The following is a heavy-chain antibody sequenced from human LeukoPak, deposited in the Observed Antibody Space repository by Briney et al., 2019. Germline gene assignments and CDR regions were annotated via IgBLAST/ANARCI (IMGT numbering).Heavy chain of an antibody. CDR2: ITGSGGNT. J-gene: IGHJ4*02. V-gene: IGHV3-23*01. Sequence: PGGSLRLSCAASGFTFSSYAMSWVRQAPGKGLEWVSAITGSGGNTYYADSVEGRFTISRDNSKNTLYLQMNSLRAEDTAVYYCARDDVAYCDSDCYWGAYWGQGTLVTVSS. CDR1: GFTFSSYA. CDR3: ARDDVAYCDSDCYWGAY. D-gene: IGHD2-21*02.